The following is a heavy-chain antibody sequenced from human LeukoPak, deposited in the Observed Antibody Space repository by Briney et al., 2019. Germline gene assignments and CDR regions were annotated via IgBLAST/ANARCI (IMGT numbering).Heavy chain of an antibody. Sequence: GGSLRLSCASSGFTFSSYWMSWVRKAPGKALEWVANIKQDGSEKYYVGSVKGRFTISRDNAKNSLSLQMNSLRAEDTAVYYCARGGYTYGLRYYMDVWGKGTTVTVSS. CDR1: GFTFSSYW. J-gene: IGHJ6*03. V-gene: IGHV3-7*01. CDR2: IKQDGSEK. CDR3: ARGGYTYGLRYYMDV. D-gene: IGHD5-18*01.